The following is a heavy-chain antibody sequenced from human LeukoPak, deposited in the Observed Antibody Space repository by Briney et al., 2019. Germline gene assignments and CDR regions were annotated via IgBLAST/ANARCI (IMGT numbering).Heavy chain of an antibody. CDR1: GGSISSGGYY. J-gene: IGHJ6*03. CDR3: ARQVPMVQKRGMDV. D-gene: IGHD3-10*01. V-gene: IGHV4-31*03. CDR2: IYYSGST. Sequence: SETLSLTCTVSGGSISSGGYYWSWIRQHPGKGLEWIGYIYYSGSTYYNPSLKSRVTISVDTSKNQFSLKLSSVTAADTAVYYCARQVPMVQKRGMDVWGKGTTVTVSS.